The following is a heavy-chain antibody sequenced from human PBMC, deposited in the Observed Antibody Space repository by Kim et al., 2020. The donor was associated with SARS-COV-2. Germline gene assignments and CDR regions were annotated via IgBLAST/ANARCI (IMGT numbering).Heavy chain of an antibody. J-gene: IGHJ6*02. V-gene: IGHV3-33*06. D-gene: IGHD2-21*02. Sequence: GSVKGRFTISRENAKNTLYLQMDSLRAEDTAEYFCAKDIGRDCGLNDMDVWGHGTTVTVSS. CDR3: AKDIGRDCGLNDMDV.